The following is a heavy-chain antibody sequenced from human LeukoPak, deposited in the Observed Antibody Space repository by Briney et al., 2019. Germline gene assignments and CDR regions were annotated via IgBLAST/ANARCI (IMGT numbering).Heavy chain of an antibody. CDR2: IKQDGSEK. Sequence: GGSLRLSCAASGFTFSSYWMSWARQAPGRGLEWVANIKQDGSEKYYVDSVKGRFTISRDNAKNSLYMQMNSLRAEDTAVYYCGRSAAAGFFDYWGQGTLVTVSS. V-gene: IGHV3-7*03. J-gene: IGHJ4*02. D-gene: IGHD6-13*01. CDR1: GFTFSSYW. CDR3: GRSAAAGFFDY.